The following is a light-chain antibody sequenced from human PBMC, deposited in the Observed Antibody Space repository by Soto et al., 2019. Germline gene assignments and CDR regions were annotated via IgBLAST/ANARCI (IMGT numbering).Light chain of an antibody. Sequence: IVVRQSPGTLSVSPGERVSLSCWTSQTIDSDYLAWYQQRPGQAPRLLIYGASRRAPGIPDRFSGSGSGTDFTLTISRLEPEDFAVYYCQQYGSSPPVTYGGGTKGGYQ. V-gene: IGKV3-20*01. CDR1: QTIDSDY. CDR3: QQYGSSPPVT. J-gene: IGKJ4*01. CDR2: GAS.